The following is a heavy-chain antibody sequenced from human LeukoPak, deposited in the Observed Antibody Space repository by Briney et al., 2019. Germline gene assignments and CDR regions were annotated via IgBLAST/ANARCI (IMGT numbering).Heavy chain of an antibody. J-gene: IGHJ3*02. D-gene: IGHD2-2*01. V-gene: IGHV3-23*01. CDR1: GFTFSSYA. CDR2: ISGSGGST. Sequence: GGSLRLFCAASGFTFSSYAMSWVRQAPGKGLEWVSAISGSGGSTYYADSVKGRFTISRDNSKNTLYLQMNSLRAEDTAVYYCAKRGVVVVPAAPTHLFLDAFDIWGQGTMVTVSS. CDR3: AKRGVVVVPAAPTHLFLDAFDI.